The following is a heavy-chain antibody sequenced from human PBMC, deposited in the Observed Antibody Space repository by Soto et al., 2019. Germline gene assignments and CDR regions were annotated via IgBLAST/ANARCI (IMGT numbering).Heavy chain of an antibody. D-gene: IGHD3-22*01. CDR3: VCNVYYSLEY. J-gene: IGHJ4*02. Sequence: QVQLQESGPGLVKPSGTLSLTFAVSGDSMTSSDWWSWVRPAPGKWLEWIGEIHYSGDINYDPSLRSRVTISVDRSKNQFSLDLSSVTAADTAVYFCVCNVYYSLEYWGQGTLVIVSP. CDR2: IHYSGDI. CDR1: GDSMTSSDW. V-gene: IGHV4-4*02.